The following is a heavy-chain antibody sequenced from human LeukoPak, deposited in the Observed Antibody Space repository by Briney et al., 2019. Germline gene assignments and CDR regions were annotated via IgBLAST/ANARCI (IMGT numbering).Heavy chain of an antibody. V-gene: IGHV3-7*01. CDR2: IKQDGSEK. D-gene: IGHD2-2*02. CDR1: GFTFSSYW. CDR3: AKRRGYCSSTSCYTLLFFDY. Sequence: GGSLRLSCAASGFTFSSYWMSWVRQAPGKGLEWVANIKQDGSEKYYVDSVKGRFTISRDNAKNSLYLQMNSLRAEDTAVYYCAKRRGYCSSTSCYTLLFFDYWGQGTLVTVSS. J-gene: IGHJ4*02.